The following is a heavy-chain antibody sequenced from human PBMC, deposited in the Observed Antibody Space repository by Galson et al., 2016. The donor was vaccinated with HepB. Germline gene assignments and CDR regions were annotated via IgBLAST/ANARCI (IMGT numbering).Heavy chain of an antibody. Sequence: SLRLSCAASGFTVSGNFMTWVRQAPGQGLEWVSTIYNEGNTYYADSVKGRFTISRDNSKNMLYLQMNSLRVEDTATYYCARDQSSFSVPRRPVGMDVWGQRTTVTVSS. V-gene: IGHV3-53*01. D-gene: IGHD6-13*01. J-gene: IGHJ6*02. CDR3: ARDQSSFSVPRRPVGMDV. CDR2: IYNEGNT. CDR1: GFTVSGNF.